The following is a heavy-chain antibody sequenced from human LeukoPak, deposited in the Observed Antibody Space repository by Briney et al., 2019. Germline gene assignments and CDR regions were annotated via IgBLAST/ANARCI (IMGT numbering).Heavy chain of an antibody. CDR2: ISGSGGIT. D-gene: IGHD3-10*01. CDR3: AKGHKRSYPGY. CDR1: GFTFSCYA. Sequence: PGGSLILSCAASGFTFSCYAMSWVRQAPGKGLEWVSAISGSGGITYYADSVKGRFTITRDNSKNTLYLQTNSLRAEDTAVYYCAKGHKRSYPGYWGQGTLVTVSS. V-gene: IGHV3-23*01. J-gene: IGHJ4*02.